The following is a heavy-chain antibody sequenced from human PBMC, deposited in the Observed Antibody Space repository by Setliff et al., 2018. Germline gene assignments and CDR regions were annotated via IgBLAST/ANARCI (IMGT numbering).Heavy chain of an antibody. V-gene: IGHV4-39*07. Sequence: SETLSLTCSVSDVSISDTTYYWAWVRQPPGKGLEWIGTVSFFGASYSNPSLKSRLTISLDKSGNRFSLNLTSVTAADTALYYCARDPGFHSGTWCLGYWGQGIQVTVSS. CDR2: VSFFGAS. CDR3: ARDPGFHSGTWCLGY. CDR1: DVSISDTTYY. J-gene: IGHJ4*02. D-gene: IGHD2-8*01.